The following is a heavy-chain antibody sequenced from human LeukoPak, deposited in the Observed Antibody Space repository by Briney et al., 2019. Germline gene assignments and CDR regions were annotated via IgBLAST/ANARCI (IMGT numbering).Heavy chain of an antibody. CDR3: AISLHVDTQLDYYGMDV. J-gene: IGHJ6*02. CDR2: ISGSGGST. CDR1: GFTVSSNY. Sequence: GGSLRLSCAASGFTVSSNYMSWVRQAPGKGLEWVSAISGSGGSTYYADSVKGRFTISRDNSKNTLYLQMNSLRAEDTAVYYCAISLHVDTQLDYYGMDVWGQGTTVTVSS. V-gene: IGHV3-23*01. D-gene: IGHD5-18*01.